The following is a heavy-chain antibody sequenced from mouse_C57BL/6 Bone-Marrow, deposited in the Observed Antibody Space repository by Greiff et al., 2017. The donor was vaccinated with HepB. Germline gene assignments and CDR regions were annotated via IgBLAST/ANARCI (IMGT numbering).Heavy chain of an antibody. Sequence: VMLVESGPELVKPGASVKISCKASGYAFSSSWMNWVKQRPGKGLEWIGRIYPGDGDTNYNGKFKGKATLTADKSSSTAYMQLSSLTSEDSAVYFCAREWLRRNWYFDVWGTGTTVTVSS. CDR1: GYAFSSSW. J-gene: IGHJ1*03. V-gene: IGHV1-82*01. CDR3: AREWLRRNWYFDV. CDR2: IYPGDGDT. D-gene: IGHD2-2*01.